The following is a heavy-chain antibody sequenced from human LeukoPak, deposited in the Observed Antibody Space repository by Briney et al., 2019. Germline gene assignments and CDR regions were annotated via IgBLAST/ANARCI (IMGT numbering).Heavy chain of an antibody. CDR3: AKDAEWELLFSSTPPGDLDY. CDR2: ISYDGSNK. CDR1: GFTFSSYG. V-gene: IGHV3-30*18. D-gene: IGHD1-26*01. Sequence: HPGRSLRLSCAASGFTFSSYGMHWVRQAPGKGLEWVAVISYDGSNKYYADSVKGRFTISRDNSKNTLYLQMNSLRAEDTAVYYCAKDAEWELLFSSTPPGDLDYWGQGTLVTVSS. J-gene: IGHJ4*02.